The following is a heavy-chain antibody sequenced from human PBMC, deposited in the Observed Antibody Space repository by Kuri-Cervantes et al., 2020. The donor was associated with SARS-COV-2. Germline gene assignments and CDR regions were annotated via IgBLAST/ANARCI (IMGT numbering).Heavy chain of an antibody. J-gene: IGHJ5*01. CDR1: GGTFSNYP. D-gene: IGHD5-12*01. Sequence: SVKVSCKASGGTFSNYPITWVRQVPGQGLEWMGEIIPKFGTANYAQTFQGRVTITADRSTTTAYMEVISLKYGDSAIYYCARAFPYPGGYCLDSWGQGTQVTVSS. CDR3: ARAFPYPGGYCLDS. CDR2: IIPKFGTA. V-gene: IGHV1-69*06.